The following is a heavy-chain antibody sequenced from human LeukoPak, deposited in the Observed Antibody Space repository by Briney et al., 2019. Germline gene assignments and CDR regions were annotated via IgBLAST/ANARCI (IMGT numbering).Heavy chain of an antibody. CDR3: AREDTAMVTAGYYFDY. CDR2: IIPIFGTA. CDR1: GGTFSSYA. Sequence: SVKVSRKASGGTFSSYAISWVRQAPGQGLEWMGGIIPIFGTANYAQKFQGRVTITTDESTSTAYMELSSLRSEDTAVYYCAREDTAMVTAGYYFDYWGQGTLVTVSS. J-gene: IGHJ4*02. D-gene: IGHD5-18*01. V-gene: IGHV1-69*05.